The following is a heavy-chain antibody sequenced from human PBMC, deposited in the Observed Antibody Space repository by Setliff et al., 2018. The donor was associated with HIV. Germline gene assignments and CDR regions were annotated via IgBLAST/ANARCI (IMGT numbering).Heavy chain of an antibody. V-gene: IGHV4-31*03. Sequence: SETLSLTCTVSGDSIISVGYYWSWIRQHPGKGLEWIGYIYYSGSTYYNPSLKSRVTMTTDTSTRTAYMEMRGLTYDDTAVYYCARASGGNSVENGFDIWGQGTMVTVSS. CDR1: GDSIISVGYY. D-gene: IGHD1-26*01. J-gene: IGHJ3*02. CDR2: IYYSGST. CDR3: ARASGGNSVENGFDI.